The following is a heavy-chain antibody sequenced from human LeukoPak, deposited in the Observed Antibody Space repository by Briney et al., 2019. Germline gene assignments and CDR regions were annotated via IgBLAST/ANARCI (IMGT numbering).Heavy chain of an antibody. J-gene: IGHJ4*02. V-gene: IGHV4-34*01. D-gene: IGHD6-13*01. CDR1: GGSFSGYY. Sequence: PSETLSLTCAVYGGSFSGYYWSWIRQPPGKGLEWIGEINHSGSTNYNPSLKSRVTISVDTSKNQFSLSLSSVTAADTAVYYCARGSSWYQTNFDYWGQGTLVTVSS. CDR2: INHSGST. CDR3: ARGSSWYQTNFDY.